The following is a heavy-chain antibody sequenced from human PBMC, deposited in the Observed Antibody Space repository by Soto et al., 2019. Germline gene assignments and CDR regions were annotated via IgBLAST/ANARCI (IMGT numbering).Heavy chain of an antibody. J-gene: IGHJ6*03. CDR2: INHSGST. CDR1: GGSFSGDH. Sequence: QVQLQQWGAGLLKPSETLSLTCAVYGGSFSGDHWSWIRQPPGKGLEWIGEINHSGSTNYNPSLKSRATISVDTSKNQFSLRLSSVTAAETAVYYCARGRENTAARRRGYYYYYMDVWGKGTTVTVSS. D-gene: IGHD6-6*01. CDR3: ARGRENTAARRRGYYYYYMDV. V-gene: IGHV4-34*01.